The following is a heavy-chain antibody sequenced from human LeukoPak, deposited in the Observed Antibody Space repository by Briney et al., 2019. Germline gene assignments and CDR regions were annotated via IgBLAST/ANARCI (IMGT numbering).Heavy chain of an antibody. Sequence: GGSLRLCCAASGFTFSDYYMSWIRQAPGKGLEWVSYISSSGSTIYYADSVKGRFTISRDNAKNSLYLQMNSLRAEDTAVYYCARDFHYDSSGYYGYWGQGTLVTVSS. CDR2: ISSSGSTI. J-gene: IGHJ4*02. V-gene: IGHV3-11*01. D-gene: IGHD3-22*01. CDR1: GFTFSDYY. CDR3: ARDFHYDSSGYYGY.